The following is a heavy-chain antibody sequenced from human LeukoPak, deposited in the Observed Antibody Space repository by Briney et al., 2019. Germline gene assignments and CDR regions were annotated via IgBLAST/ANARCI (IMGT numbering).Heavy chain of an antibody. V-gene: IGHV3-23*01. CDR2: ISGSGGST. CDR1: GFTFSSYA. CDR3: AKDRGTSIYYGMDV. D-gene: IGHD2-2*01. Sequence: GGSLRLSCAASGFTFSSYAMSWVRQAPGKGLEWVSAISGSGGSTYYADSVKGRFTISRDNAKNSLYLQMNSLRAEDTALYYCAKDRGTSIYYGMDVWGQGTTVTVSS. J-gene: IGHJ6*02.